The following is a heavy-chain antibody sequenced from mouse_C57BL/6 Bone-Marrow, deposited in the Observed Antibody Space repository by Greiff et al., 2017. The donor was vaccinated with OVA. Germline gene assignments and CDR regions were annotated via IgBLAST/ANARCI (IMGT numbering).Heavy chain of an antibody. CDR1: GYTFTSYG. CDR3: ARGGTGHYYAMDY. Sequence: VKLMESGAELARPGASVKLSCKASGYTFTSYGISWVKQRTGQGLEWIGEIYPRSGNTYYNEKFKGKATLTADKSSSTAYMELRSLTSEDSAVDFCARGGTGHYYAMDYWGQGTSVTVSS. D-gene: IGHD4-1*01. CDR2: IYPRSGNT. V-gene: IGHV1-81*01. J-gene: IGHJ4*01.